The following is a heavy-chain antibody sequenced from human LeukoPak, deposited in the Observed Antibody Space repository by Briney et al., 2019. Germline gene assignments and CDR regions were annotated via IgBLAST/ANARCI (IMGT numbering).Heavy chain of an antibody. CDR1: GGSISSYY. D-gene: IGHD3-10*01. V-gene: IGHV4-59*08. CDR2: IYYSGST. J-gene: IGHJ1*01. CDR3: ARSGGFGELFEYFQH. Sequence: SETLSLTCTVSGGSISSYYWSWIRQPPGKGLEWIGYIYYSGSTNYNPSLKSRVTISVDTPKNQFSLKLSSVTAADTAVYHCARSGGFGELFEYFQHWGQGTLVTVSS.